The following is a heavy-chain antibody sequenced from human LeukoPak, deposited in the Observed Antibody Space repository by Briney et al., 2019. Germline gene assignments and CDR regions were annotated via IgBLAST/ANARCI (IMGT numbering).Heavy chain of an antibody. D-gene: IGHD3-10*01. CDR1: GGSISSSSYY. J-gene: IGHJ4*02. CDR3: ARGSLLLWFGELLAKSYFDY. CDR2: IYYSGST. V-gene: IGHV4-39*01. Sequence: SETLSLTCTVSGGSISSSSYYWGWIRQPPGKGLEWIGSIYYSGSTYYNPSLKSRVTISVDTSKNQFSLKLSSVTAADTAVYYCARGSLLLWFGELLAKSYFDYWGQGTLVTVSS.